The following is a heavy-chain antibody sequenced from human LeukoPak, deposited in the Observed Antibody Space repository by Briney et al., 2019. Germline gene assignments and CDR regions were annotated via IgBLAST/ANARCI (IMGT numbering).Heavy chain of an antibody. J-gene: IGHJ4*02. CDR3: ARGDDGYTD. CDR1: GYTFTSYD. V-gene: IGHV1-8*01. Sequence: GASVKIFCKASGYTFTSYDIHWLGQATGQGLEWTGQMNPNSGDTNYAPKFPGRVTLTRDTSIPTASMDLHSLTSDDTAIYYSARGDDGYTDWSQGTLVTVSS. D-gene: IGHD5-24*01. CDR2: MNPNSGDT.